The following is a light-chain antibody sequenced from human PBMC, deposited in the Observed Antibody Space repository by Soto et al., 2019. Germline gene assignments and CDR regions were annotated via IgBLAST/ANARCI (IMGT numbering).Light chain of an antibody. V-gene: IGLV2-14*01. CDR2: DVT. J-gene: IGLJ2*01. CDR3: SSYTSGRPLVV. CDR1: RGDVGGYNY. Sequence: QSALTQPASVSGSPGQSITISCAGTRGDVGGYNYVSWYQQHPGKAPNLIIYDVTNRPSGVSDRFSGSKSGNMASLTISGLQAEDEADYYCSSYTSGRPLVVFGGGTKVTVL.